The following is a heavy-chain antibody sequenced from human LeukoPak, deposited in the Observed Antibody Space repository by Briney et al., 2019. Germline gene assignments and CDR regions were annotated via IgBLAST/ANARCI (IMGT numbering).Heavy chain of an antibody. V-gene: IGHV4-61*02. CDR1: GGSISSGSYY. D-gene: IGHD2-2*01. CDR3: ARATIRYCSSTSCYEDY. Sequence: SETLSLTXTVSGGSISSGSYYWSWIRQPAGKGLEWIGRIYASGSTNYNPSLKSRVTISVDTSKNQFSLKLSSVTAADTAVYFCARATIRYCSSTSCYEDYWGQGTLVTVSS. CDR2: IYASGST. J-gene: IGHJ4*02.